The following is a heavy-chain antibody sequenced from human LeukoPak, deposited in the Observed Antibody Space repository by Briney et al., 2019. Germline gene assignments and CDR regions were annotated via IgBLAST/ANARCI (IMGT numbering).Heavy chain of an antibody. V-gene: IGHV1-69*13. J-gene: IGHJ3*02. CDR3: ASQSDFHDAFDI. CDR2: IIPIFGTA. Sequence: ASVKVSCKASGGTFSSYAISWVRQAPGQGLEWMGGIIPIFGTANYAQKFQGRVTITADESTSTAYMELSSLRSEDTAVYYCASQSDFHDAFDIWGQGTMVTVSS. D-gene: IGHD3-3*01. CDR1: GGTFSSYA.